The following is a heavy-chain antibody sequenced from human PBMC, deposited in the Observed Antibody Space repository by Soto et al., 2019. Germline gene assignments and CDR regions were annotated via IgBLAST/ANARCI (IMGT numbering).Heavy chain of an antibody. J-gene: IGHJ2*01. V-gene: IGHV3-53*01. CDR2: LYSGESV. CDR1: GFTFSSNY. CDR3: ARAAHYFCSGTTCPPSYFDVWNGYHSYWYFDL. Sequence: GGSLRLSCEASGFTFSSNYMSWVRQAPGKGLEWVSILYSGESVYYADSVKYSFTTSRDKSKNTRYIPMNSLRAEDTAVYDCARAAHYFCSGTTCPPSYFDVWNGYHSYWYFDLWGRGTLVTVSS. D-gene: IGHD3-3*01.